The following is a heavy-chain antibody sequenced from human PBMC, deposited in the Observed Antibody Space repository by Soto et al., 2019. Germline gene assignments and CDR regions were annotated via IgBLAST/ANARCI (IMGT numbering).Heavy chain of an antibody. J-gene: IGHJ4*02. D-gene: IGHD3-10*01. V-gene: IGHV4-30-2*01. Sequence: QLQLQESGSGLVRPSQTLSLTCTVSGASIGSGSYSWNWIRQPPGKGLEWIGYPHHSGDTYFNPSLRRRVSISVDRSNNQFSLKLISVTAADTAVYYCARFPLWFGELDYWGQGALVTVSS. CDR3: ARFPLWFGELDY. CDR2: PHHSGDT. CDR1: GASIGSGSYS.